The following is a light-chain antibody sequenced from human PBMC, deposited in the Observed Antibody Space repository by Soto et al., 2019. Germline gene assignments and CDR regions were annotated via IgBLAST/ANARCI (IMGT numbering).Light chain of an antibody. CDR1: QSLIHSDGNTY. J-gene: IGKJ1*01. CDR3: MQGTHWPWT. Sequence: DVVMTQSPLSLPVTLGQPASISCRSSQSLIHSDGNTYLSWFQQRPGQSPRRLIYEVSDRDSGVPDRFTGSGSGTDFTLKISRVEAEDVGVYYCMQGTHWPWTFGQGTEGDIK. V-gene: IGKV2-30*02. CDR2: EVS.